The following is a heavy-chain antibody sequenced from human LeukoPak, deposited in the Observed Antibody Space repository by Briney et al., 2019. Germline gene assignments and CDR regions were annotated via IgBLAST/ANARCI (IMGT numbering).Heavy chain of an antibody. CDR3: ARGGVERSYYDFWSGYPHPPYFDY. J-gene: IGHJ4*02. Sequence: PGGSLRLSCAASGFTFSSYSMNWVRQAPGKGLEWVSSISSSSSYIYYADSVKGRFTISRDNAKNSLYLQMNSLRAEDTAVYYCARGGVERSYYDFWSGYPHPPYFDYWGQGTLVTVSS. D-gene: IGHD3-3*01. CDR1: GFTFSSYS. CDR2: ISSSSSYI. V-gene: IGHV3-21*01.